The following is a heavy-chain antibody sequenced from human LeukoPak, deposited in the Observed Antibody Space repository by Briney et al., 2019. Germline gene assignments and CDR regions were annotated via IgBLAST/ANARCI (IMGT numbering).Heavy chain of an antibody. J-gene: IGHJ4*02. CDR3: AKGYYYGSGSYSTFDY. V-gene: IGHV3-23*01. CDR1: EFTFTSHA. Sequence: GGPLSLSGAASEFTFTSHALTWLRQPPGKGLEWAPTISGSGGSTYYADSVKGRFTISRDNSKNTLYVQMSSLRADDTAVYYCAKGYYYGSGSYSTFDYWGQGTLVTVSS. D-gene: IGHD3-10*01. CDR2: ISGSGGST.